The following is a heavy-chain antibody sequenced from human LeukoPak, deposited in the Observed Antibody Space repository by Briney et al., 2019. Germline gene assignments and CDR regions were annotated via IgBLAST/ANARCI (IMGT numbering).Heavy chain of an antibody. CDR1: GGSVSSGSYY. V-gene: IGHV4-61*01. CDR3: ARVRYGSGSYYFDN. D-gene: IGHD3-10*01. J-gene: IGHJ4*02. Sequence: PSETLSLTCTVSGGSVSSGSYYWSWIRQPPGKGLEWIGYIYYSGSTNYNPSLKSRVTISVDTSKNQFSLKLSSVTAADTAVYYCARVRYGSGSYYFDNWGQGTLVTVSS. CDR2: IYYSGST.